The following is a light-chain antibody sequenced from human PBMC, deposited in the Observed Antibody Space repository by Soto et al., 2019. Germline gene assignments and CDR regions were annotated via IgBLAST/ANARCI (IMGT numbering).Light chain of an antibody. V-gene: IGLV2-14*01. CDR1: NSDVGGYNY. Sequence: QSALTQPASVSGSPGQSITISCTGTNSDVGGYNYVSWFQHHPGKAPKLMIYEVSNRPSGVSNRFSGSKSGNTASLTISGLQAEDEADYYCNSYTSSSTPYVFGTGTKLTVL. CDR2: EVS. J-gene: IGLJ1*01. CDR3: NSYTSSSTPYV.